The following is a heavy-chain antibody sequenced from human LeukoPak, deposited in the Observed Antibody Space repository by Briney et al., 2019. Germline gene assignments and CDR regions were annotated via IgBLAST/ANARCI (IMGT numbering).Heavy chain of an antibody. V-gene: IGHV1-18*01. CDR2: ISAYNGNT. J-gene: IGHJ5*02. CDR1: GYTFTSYG. D-gene: IGHD2-2*02. CDR3: ARDLRCSSTSCYTGFAWFDP. Sequence: ASVKVSCKASGYTFTSYGISWVRQAPGQGLEWMGWISAYNGNTNYAQKLQGRVTMTTDTSTSTAYMELRSLRSDDTAVYYCARDLRCSSTSCYTGFAWFDPWGQGTLVTVSS.